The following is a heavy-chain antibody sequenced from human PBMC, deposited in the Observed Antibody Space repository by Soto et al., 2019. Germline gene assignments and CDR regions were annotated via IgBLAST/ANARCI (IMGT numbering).Heavy chain of an antibody. CDR1: GFTCSSYD. J-gene: IGHJ3*02. D-gene: IGHD2-15*01. V-gene: IGHV3-13*01. Sequence: GGSLRLSCAASGFTCSSYDMHWVRQATGKGLEWVSAIGTAGDTYYPGSVKGRFTISRENAKNSLYLQMNSLRAGDTAVYYCARSCSGGSCYLDAFDIWGQGAMVTVSS. CDR3: ARSCSGGSCYLDAFDI. CDR2: IGTAGDT.